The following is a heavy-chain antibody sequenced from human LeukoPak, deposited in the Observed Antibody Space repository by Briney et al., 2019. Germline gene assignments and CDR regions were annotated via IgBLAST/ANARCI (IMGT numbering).Heavy chain of an antibody. Sequence: GGSLRLSCAASGFTFSSYAMHWVRQAPGKGLEWVAVMSFDGSNKYYADSVKGRFTISRDNSENTLYLQMNSLRAEDTALYYCARDPRSPSQTGYFDYWGQGTLVTVSS. J-gene: IGHJ4*02. CDR3: ARDPRSPSQTGYFDY. CDR2: MSFDGSNK. D-gene: IGHD2-2*01. CDR1: GFTFSSYA. V-gene: IGHV3-30*04.